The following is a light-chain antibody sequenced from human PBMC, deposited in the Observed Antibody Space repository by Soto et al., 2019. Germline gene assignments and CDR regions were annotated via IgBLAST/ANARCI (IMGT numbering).Light chain of an antibody. J-gene: IGKJ2*01. CDR3: QHYGSSMYT. V-gene: IGKV3-20*01. CDR2: GAS. CDR1: QSVDSTY. Sequence: EIVLTQSPGTLSLSPGERATLSCRASQSVDSTYLAWYLQKPGQAPRLLIYGASSRATGIPDRFSGSGSGTDFTLTVSRLEPEDFAVYYCQHYGSSMYTFGQGTKLEIK.